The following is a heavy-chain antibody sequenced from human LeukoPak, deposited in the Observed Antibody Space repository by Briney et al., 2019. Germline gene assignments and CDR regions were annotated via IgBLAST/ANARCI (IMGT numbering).Heavy chain of an antibody. D-gene: IGHD2-21*01. J-gene: IGHJ3*02. Sequence: ASVKVSCKASGYTFTSYDINWVRQATGQGLEWMGWMNPNSGNTGYAQKFQGRVAMTRNTSISTAYMELSSLRSEDTAVYYCARGLSLWWFAGETKRHAFDIWGQGTMVTVSS. V-gene: IGHV1-8*01. CDR2: MNPNSGNT. CDR1: GYTFTSYD. CDR3: ARGLSLWWFAGETKRHAFDI.